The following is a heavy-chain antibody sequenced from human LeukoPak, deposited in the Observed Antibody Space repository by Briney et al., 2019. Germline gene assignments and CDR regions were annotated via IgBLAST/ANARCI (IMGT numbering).Heavy chain of an antibody. J-gene: IGHJ4*02. Sequence: ASVKVSCKASGYIFTGYYMHWVRQAPGQGLEWMGWINPDNGDTSYAQMLQARVTMTRDTSISTAYMELSSLRSDDTAVYYCATGLTRGYYDDYWGQGTLVTVSS. D-gene: IGHD3-22*01. V-gene: IGHV1-2*02. CDR2: INPDNGDT. CDR3: ATGLTRGYYDDY. CDR1: GYIFTGYY.